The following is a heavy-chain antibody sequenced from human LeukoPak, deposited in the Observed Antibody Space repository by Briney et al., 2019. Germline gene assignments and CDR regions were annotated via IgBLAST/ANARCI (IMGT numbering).Heavy chain of an antibody. V-gene: IGHV3-23*01. D-gene: IGHD4-17*01. CDR1: GFTFSNYA. J-gene: IGHJ4*02. CDR3: AKDRLDYGYFDY. Sequence: QTGGSLRLSCAASGFTFSNYAVSWVRQAPGKGLEWVSAISGSGGSTYYADSVKGRFTISRDNSKNTLYLQMNSLRAEDTAVYYCAKDRLDYGYFDYWGQGTLVTVSS. CDR2: ISGSGGST.